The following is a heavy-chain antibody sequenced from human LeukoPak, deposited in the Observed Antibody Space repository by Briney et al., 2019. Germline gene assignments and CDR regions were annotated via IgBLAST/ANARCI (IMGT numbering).Heavy chain of an antibody. CDR2: ISTSSSYI. Sequence: PGGSLRLSCAASGFTFDSYTMNWVRQAPGKGLEWVSSISTSSSYIYYADSVKGRFTISRDNSKNTLYLQMNSLRAEDTAVYYCAKDGQGFTAEYFQHWGQGTLVTVSS. V-gene: IGHV3-21*04. CDR1: GFTFDSYT. CDR3: AKDGQGFTAEYFQH. J-gene: IGHJ1*01. D-gene: IGHD3-3*01.